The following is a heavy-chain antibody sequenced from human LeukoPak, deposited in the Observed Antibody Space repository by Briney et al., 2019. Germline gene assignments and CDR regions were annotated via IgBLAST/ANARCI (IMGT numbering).Heavy chain of an antibody. Sequence: GGSLRLSCAASGFTFSRYEMNWVRQAPGKGLEWVSYISRSGDTIYFADSVKGRFTISRDNAKNSLYLQMSSLRAEETAVYYCARDYASDYWGQGTLVTVSS. CDR3: ARDYASDY. CDR1: GFTFSRYE. D-gene: IGHD3-10*01. J-gene: IGHJ4*02. V-gene: IGHV3-48*03. CDR2: ISRSGDTI.